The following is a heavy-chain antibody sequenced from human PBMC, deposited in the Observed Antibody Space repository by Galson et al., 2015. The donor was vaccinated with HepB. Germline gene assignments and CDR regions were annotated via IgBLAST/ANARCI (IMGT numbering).Heavy chain of an antibody. Sequence: SGTLSLTCAVYGGSFSGYYWSWIRQPPGKGLEWIGEINHSGSTKYNPSLKSRVTISVDTSKNQFSLKLSSVTAADTAVYYCARSLSPERITMVRGAFFDYWGQGTLVTVSS. CDR2: INHSGST. J-gene: IGHJ4*02. D-gene: IGHD3-10*01. V-gene: IGHV4-34*01. CDR1: GGSFSGYY. CDR3: ARSLSPERITMVRGAFFDY.